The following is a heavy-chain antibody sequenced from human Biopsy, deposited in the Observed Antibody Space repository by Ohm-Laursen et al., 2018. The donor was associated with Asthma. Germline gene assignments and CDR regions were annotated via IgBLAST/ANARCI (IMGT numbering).Heavy chain of an antibody. D-gene: IGHD3-9*01. J-gene: IGHJ3*01. Sequence: ASVKVSCKASGYIFTGFYMHWVRQAPGQRLEWMGWVNTGNGDTKYSQKFQGRVTITRDTSAGTAYMELRSLRSEDTATYYCARTYYDFLTGQVKDVFGVWGQGTMVTVSS. CDR1: GYIFTGFY. CDR2: VNTGNGDT. CDR3: ARTYYDFLTGQVKDVFGV. V-gene: IGHV1-3*04.